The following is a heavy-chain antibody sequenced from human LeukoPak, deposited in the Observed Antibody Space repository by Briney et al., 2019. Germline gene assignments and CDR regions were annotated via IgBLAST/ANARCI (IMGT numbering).Heavy chain of an antibody. J-gene: IGHJ4*02. D-gene: IGHD3-22*01. CDR2: MRSRAYGGTT. V-gene: IGHV3-49*03. CDR1: GFTFGDYA. Sequence: PGGSLRLSCTASGFTFGDYAMSWFRQAPGKGLEWVGFMRSRAYGGTTEYVASVRGRFTISRDDSKSIAYLQMNSLKTEDAAVYYCARAREFYGSGDYCDYWGQGTLVTVSS. CDR3: ARAREFYGSGDYCDY.